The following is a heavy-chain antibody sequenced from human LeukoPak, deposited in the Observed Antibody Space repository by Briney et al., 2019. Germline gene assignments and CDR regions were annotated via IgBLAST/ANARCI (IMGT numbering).Heavy chain of an antibody. Sequence: ASVKVSCKASGYTFTSYGISWVRQAPGQGLEWMGWISAYNGNTNYAQKLQGRVTMTTDTSTSTAYMELRSLRPDDTAVYYCARDHPTYERYFDWLLYGPYYYGMDVWGQGTTVTVSS. J-gene: IGHJ6*02. CDR2: ISAYNGNT. V-gene: IGHV1-18*01. CDR1: GYTFTSYG. CDR3: ARDHPTYERYFDWLLYGPYYYGMDV. D-gene: IGHD3-9*01.